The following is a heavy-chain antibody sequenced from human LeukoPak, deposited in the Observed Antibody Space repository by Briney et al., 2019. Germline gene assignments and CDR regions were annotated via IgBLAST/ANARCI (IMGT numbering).Heavy chain of an antibody. V-gene: IGHV4-30-4*01. CDR1: GGSISSGDYY. Sequence: PSETLSLTCTVSGGSISSGDYYWSWIRQPPGKGLEWIGYIYYSGGTYYNPSLKSRVTISVDTSKIQFSLRLSSVTAADTAVYYCARDTGGSGYSYGYFDYWGQGTLVTISS. CDR2: IYYSGGT. D-gene: IGHD3-22*01. J-gene: IGHJ4*02. CDR3: ARDTGGSGYSYGYFDY.